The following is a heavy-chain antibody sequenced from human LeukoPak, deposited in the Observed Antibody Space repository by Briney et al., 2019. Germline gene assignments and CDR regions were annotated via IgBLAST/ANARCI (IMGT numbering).Heavy chain of an antibody. V-gene: IGHV3-23*01. CDR1: GFTVSSNY. J-gene: IGHJ1*01. CDR2: ISGSGGST. Sequence: QTGGSLRLSGAASGFTVSSNYMSWVRQAPGKGLEWVSAISGSGGSTYYADSVKGRFTISRDNSKNTLYLQMNSPRAEDTAVYYCAKDWQQPKHAEYFQHWGQGTLVTVSS. CDR3: AKDWQQPKHAEYFQH. D-gene: IGHD6-13*01.